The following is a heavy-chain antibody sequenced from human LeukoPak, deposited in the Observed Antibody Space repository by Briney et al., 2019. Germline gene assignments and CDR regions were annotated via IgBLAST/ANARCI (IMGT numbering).Heavy chain of an antibody. Sequence: ASVKVSCKASGYAFNVHGITWVRQAPGQGLEWMGWISAYKGNTNDAAKFQGRVTMTTDTSTSTGYMELTSLRSDDTAVYYCARTLGGNYVEMATGVDLWGRGTLVIVSS. CDR3: ARTLGGNYVEMATGVDL. CDR2: ISAYKGNT. D-gene: IGHD5-24*01. J-gene: IGHJ2*01. V-gene: IGHV1-18*01. CDR1: GYAFNVHG.